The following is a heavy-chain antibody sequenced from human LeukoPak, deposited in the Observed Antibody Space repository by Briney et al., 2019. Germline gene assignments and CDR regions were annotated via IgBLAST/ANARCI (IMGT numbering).Heavy chain of an antibody. V-gene: IGHV1-8*01. Sequence: ASVKVSCKASGYTFTRYDINWVRQATGQGLEWMGWMNPNSGNTGYAQKFQGRVTMTRNTSISTAYMELSSLRSEDTAVYYCARGHMVRGVTVYWGQGTLVTVSS. J-gene: IGHJ4*02. D-gene: IGHD3-10*01. CDR3: ARGHMVRGVTVY. CDR1: GYTFTRYD. CDR2: MNPNSGNT.